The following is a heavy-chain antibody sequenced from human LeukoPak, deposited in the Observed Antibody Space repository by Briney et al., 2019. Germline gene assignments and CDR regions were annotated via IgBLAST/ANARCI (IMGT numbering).Heavy chain of an antibody. J-gene: IGHJ6*02. CDR2: MNPNSGNT. CDR3: ARGDSSGYPYYYYYYGMDV. Sequence: ASVKVSCKASGYTFTSYDINWVRQAPGQGLEWMGWMNPNSGNTGYAQKFQGRVTMTRNTSISTAYMELSSLRSEDTAVYYCARGDSSGYPYYYYYYGMDVWGQGTTVTVSS. CDR1: GYTFTSYD. V-gene: IGHV1-8*01. D-gene: IGHD3-22*01.